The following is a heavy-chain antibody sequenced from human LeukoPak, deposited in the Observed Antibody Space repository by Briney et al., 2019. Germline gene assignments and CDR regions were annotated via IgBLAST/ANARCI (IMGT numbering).Heavy chain of an antibody. D-gene: IGHD1-1*01. CDR1: GGSISSSNW. Sequence: SETLSLTCAVSGGSISSSNWWSWVRQPPGKGLEWIGEIYHSGSTNYNPSLKSRVTISVDKSKNQFSLKLSSVTAADTAVYYCAPRCAGGWYNCLAYWGREPWSPSPQ. J-gene: IGHJ4*02. V-gene: IGHV4-4*02. CDR2: IYHSGST. CDR3: APRCAGGWYNCLAY.